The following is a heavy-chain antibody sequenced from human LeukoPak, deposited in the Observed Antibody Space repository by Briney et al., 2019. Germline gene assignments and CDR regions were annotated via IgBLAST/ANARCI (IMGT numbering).Heavy chain of an antibody. V-gene: IGHV1-69*01. CDR2: IIPIFGTA. CDR3: ATLAYNWNDPGPGAFDI. Sequence: GASVKVSCKASGGTFSSYAISWVRQAPGQGLEWMGGIIPIFGTANYAQKFQGRVTITADESTSTAYMELSSLRSEDTAVYYCATLAYNWNDPGPGAFDIWGQGTMVTVSS. J-gene: IGHJ3*02. CDR1: GGTFSSYA. D-gene: IGHD1-1*01.